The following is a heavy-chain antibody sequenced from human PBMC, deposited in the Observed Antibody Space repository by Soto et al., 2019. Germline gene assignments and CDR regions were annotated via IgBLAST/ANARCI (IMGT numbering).Heavy chain of an antibody. J-gene: IGHJ4*02. CDR3: ARLDPRRYFDY. Sequence: SETLSLTCGVSGFSIQTSYFWGWIRQPPGKGLEWIGLISHSGRAISHPSFASRLTISVDTSNNAFSLTLTSVTAADTAVYYCARLDPRRYFDYWGQGSLVTVSS. CDR2: ISHSGRA. V-gene: IGHV4-38-2*01. CDR1: GFSIQTSYF.